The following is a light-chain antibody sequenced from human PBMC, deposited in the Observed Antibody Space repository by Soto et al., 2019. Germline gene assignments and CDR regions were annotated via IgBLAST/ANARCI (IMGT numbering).Light chain of an antibody. Sequence: QSVLAQPGSVSGSPGQLLTISCTGTSSDVDDYRYVSWYQQYPGKAPKLVIYDGTKRPSGVPDRFSGSNSGNTASLTISGLQAEDEADYYCCSYVTTPEIFGTGTKVTVL. CDR3: CSYVTTPEI. J-gene: IGLJ1*01. V-gene: IGLV2-11*01. CDR1: SSDVDDYRY. CDR2: DGT.